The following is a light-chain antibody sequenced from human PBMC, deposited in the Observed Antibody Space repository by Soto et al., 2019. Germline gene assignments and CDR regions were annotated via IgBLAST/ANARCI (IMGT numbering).Light chain of an antibody. Sequence: QSVLTQPRSVSGSPGQSVTISCTGTSSDVGGYNYVSWYQQHPGKAPKLMIYDVSKRPSGVPDRFSRSKSGNTASLTISGLQAEDEADYYCCSYAGSYTYVFGTGTKAPS. V-gene: IGLV2-11*01. J-gene: IGLJ1*01. CDR1: SSDVGGYNY. CDR2: DVS. CDR3: CSYAGSYTYV.